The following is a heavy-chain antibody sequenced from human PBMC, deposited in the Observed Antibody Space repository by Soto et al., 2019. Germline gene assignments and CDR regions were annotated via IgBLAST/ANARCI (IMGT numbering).Heavy chain of an antibody. CDR1: GDSLSNSY. V-gene: IGHV4-59*08. J-gene: IGHJ4*02. Sequence: QVQLQESGPGLVKPSGTLSLTCTFSGDSLSNSYWSWIRQPPGKGLEWIGYIYYRGNTNYNPSLKSRVTMSVDTSKNQFSLNLSSVTAADTAMYYCARFTRYYFDYWGQGTLVTVSS. CDR2: IYYRGNT. CDR3: ARFTRYYFDY.